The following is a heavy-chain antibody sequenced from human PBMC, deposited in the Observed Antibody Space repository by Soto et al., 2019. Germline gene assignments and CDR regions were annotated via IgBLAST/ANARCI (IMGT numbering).Heavy chain of an antibody. J-gene: IGHJ4*02. CDR2: ISGSGEST. Sequence: EVQLLESGGGLVQPGGSLRLSCAAPGFTFGVYAVSWVRQAPGKGLEWVSGISGSGESTYYADSVKGRFTISRDNSKNTLFMQMNSLRAEDTAVYYCAKDEGAYDPLRFDFWGQGTMVTVSS. CDR1: GFTFGVYA. V-gene: IGHV3-23*01. CDR3: AKDEGAYDPLRFDF. D-gene: IGHD3-3*01.